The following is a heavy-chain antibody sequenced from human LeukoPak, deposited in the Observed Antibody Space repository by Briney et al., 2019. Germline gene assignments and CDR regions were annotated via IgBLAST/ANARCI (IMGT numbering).Heavy chain of an antibody. CDR3: ARDYVDNFDSYGYIALDQ. J-gene: IGHJ4*02. CDR2: INPNSGST. V-gene: IGHV1-2*02. Sequence: ASVTVSCKASGYTFTDYYIHWVRQAPGQGLEWMGWINPNSGSTNYAQNLQGRVSMTRDTSISTAHMELSRLRSDDTAVYCCARDYVDNFDSYGYIALDQWGQGTLVIVSA. CDR1: GYTFTDYY. D-gene: IGHD3-22*01.